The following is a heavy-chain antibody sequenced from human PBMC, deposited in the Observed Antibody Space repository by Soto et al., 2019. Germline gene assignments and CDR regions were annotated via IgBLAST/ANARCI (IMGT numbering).Heavy chain of an antibody. CDR3: AKGLIRSYSIPNPDYGLDV. J-gene: IGHJ6*02. Sequence: EVQLLESGGGLVQPGGSLRLSCAASGFTFTNYAMSWVRQAPGKGLEWVAAVSGSGGTTYYADSVRGRFTISRDNSKNTPYVQMNSLRAGDTAIYYCAKGLIRSYSIPNPDYGLDVWGQGTTVTVSS. V-gene: IGHV3-23*01. CDR1: GFTFTNYA. CDR2: VSGSGGTT. D-gene: IGHD3-10*01.